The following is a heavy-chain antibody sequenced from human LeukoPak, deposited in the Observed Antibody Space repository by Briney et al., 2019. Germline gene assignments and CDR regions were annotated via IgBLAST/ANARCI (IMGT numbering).Heavy chain of an antibody. J-gene: IGHJ5*02. CDR2: IYTSGST. V-gene: IGHV4-61*02. D-gene: IGHD5-12*01. CDR1: GGSISSGSYY. CDR3: ARGNSGYDYFPNWFDP. Sequence: PSETLSLTCTVSGGSISSGSYYWSWIRQPAGKGLEWIGRIYTSGSTNYNPSLKSRVTISVDTSKNQFSLKLSSVTAADTAVYYCARGNSGYDYFPNWFDPWGQGTLVTVSS.